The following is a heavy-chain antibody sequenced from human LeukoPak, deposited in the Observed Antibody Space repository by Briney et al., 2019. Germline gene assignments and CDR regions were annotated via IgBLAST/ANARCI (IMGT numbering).Heavy chain of an antibody. CDR2: IGKGRET. J-gene: IGHJ4*02. CDR1: GFTFRTYD. V-gene: IGHV3-13*04. CDR3: ARGALGFDY. Sequence: GASLRLSCSPSGFTFRTYDMQTVPHAAGKGLEWVSGIGKGRETYYAGSVKGRFTSSRENAKRSVYLQMNNLRAGDTAVYYCARGALGFDYWGQGTLVTVSS.